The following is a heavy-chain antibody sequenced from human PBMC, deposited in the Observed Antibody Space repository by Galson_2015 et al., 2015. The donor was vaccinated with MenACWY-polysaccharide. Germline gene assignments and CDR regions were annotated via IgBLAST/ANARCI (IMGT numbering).Heavy chain of an antibody. J-gene: IGHJ4*02. D-gene: IGHD1-14*01. CDR2: IRTQSEGRT. V-gene: IGHV3-15*01. CDR3: TADVPEPLSQIDY. Sequence: SLRLSCAGSGYTFNSAWMNWVRQAPGKGLEWVARIRTQSEGRTAYATPVKGRFTISRDDSNNALYLHMNNLKPEDTAMYYCTADVPEPLSQIDYWGQGTLVTV. CDR1: GYTFNSAW.